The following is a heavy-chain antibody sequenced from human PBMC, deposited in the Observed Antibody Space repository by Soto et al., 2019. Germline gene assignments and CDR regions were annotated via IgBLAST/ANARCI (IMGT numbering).Heavy chain of an antibody. CDR3: GARYSSRWSGFDP. CDR1: GFTFNNYA. CDR2: IGGGGGST. D-gene: IGHD6-13*01. Sequence: GGSLRLSCTSSGFTFNNYAMNWVRQAPGKGLEWVSVIGGGGGSTYYAASVKGRFTISRDNSKNTLYLQMSSLRADDMAVYYCGARYSSRWSGFDPWGQGTLVTVSS. J-gene: IGHJ5*02. V-gene: IGHV3-23*01.